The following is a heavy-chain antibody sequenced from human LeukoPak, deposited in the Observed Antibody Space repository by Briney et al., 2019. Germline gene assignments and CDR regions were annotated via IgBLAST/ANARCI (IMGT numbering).Heavy chain of an antibody. V-gene: IGHV4-4*07. CDR1: GGSISSYY. Sequence: SETLSLTCTVSGGSISSYYWSWIRQPAGKGLEWIGRIYTSGSTNYNPSLKSRVTMSVDTSKNQFSLKLSSVTAADTAVYYCARGGGGFITMVRGVKGGFDYWGQGTLVTVSS. CDR3: ARGGGGFITMVRGVKGGFDY. D-gene: IGHD3-10*01. CDR2: IYTSGST. J-gene: IGHJ4*02.